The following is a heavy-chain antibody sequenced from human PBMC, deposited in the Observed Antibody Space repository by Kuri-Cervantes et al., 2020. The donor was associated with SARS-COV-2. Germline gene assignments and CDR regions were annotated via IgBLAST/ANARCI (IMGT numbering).Heavy chain of an antibody. CDR2: INYSGTT. CDR1: GRSFSDNH. V-gene: IGHV4-34*01. CDR3: ARLRRHNNAWFVTGYYMDV. Sequence: GSLRLSCAVYGRSFSDNHWTWVRQPPGKGLEWIGEINYSGTTNYNPSLKSRVTMSVDTSKNQFSLNLTSVTAADTAVYYCARLRRHNNAWFVTGYYMDVWGKGTTVTVSS. D-gene: IGHD3-10*01. J-gene: IGHJ6*03.